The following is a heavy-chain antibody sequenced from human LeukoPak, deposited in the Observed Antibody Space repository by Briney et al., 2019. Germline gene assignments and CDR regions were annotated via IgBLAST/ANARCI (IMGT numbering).Heavy chain of an antibody. Sequence: GASVKVSCKASGYTFTGYYMHWVRQAPGQGFEWMGWIKPNSGGTNYAQKFQGRVTMTRDTSISTAYMELSRLRSDDTAVYYCARGVVPAANDYYYYMDVWGKGTTVTVSS. CDR2: IKPNSGGT. CDR3: ARGVVPAANDYYYYMDV. V-gene: IGHV1-2*02. D-gene: IGHD2-2*01. CDR1: GYTFTGYY. J-gene: IGHJ6*03.